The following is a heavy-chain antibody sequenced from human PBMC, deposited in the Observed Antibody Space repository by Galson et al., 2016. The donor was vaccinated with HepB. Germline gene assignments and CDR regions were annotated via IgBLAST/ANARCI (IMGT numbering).Heavy chain of an antibody. CDR2: ISYDGSKT. CDR1: VISLSNYA. J-gene: IGHJ4*02. V-gene: IGHV3-30*09. D-gene: IGHD3-16*01. CDR3: ARAESRITFAGVLKD. Sequence: SLRLSCAASVISLSNYAMHWVRQAPGKGLEWVAVISYDGSKTVYGDTVQGRFAISRDNSKNTLVLPMDSLRTEDTAVYYCARAESRITFAGVLKDWRQGTMVTVSS.